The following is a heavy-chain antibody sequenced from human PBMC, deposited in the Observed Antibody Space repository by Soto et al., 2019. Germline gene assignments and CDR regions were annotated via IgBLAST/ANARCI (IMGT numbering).Heavy chain of an antibody. J-gene: IGHJ6*02. CDR1: GFTFSSYG. Sequence: GGSLRLSCAASGFTFSSYGMHWVRQAPGKGLEWVAVISYDGSNKYYADSVKGRFTISRDNSKNTLYLQMNSLRAEDTAVYYCAKGSRSRSYYYYGMDVWGQGTTVTVSS. V-gene: IGHV3-30*18. CDR2: ISYDGSNK. CDR3: AKGSRSRSYYYYGMDV.